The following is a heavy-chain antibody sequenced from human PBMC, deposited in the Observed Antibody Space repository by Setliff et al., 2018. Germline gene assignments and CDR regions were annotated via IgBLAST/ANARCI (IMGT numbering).Heavy chain of an antibody. V-gene: IGHV1-18*01. CDR3: ASPQAVGNYLGH. J-gene: IGHJ4*02. CDR1: GYTFTSYG. CDR2: ISAYNGNT. D-gene: IGHD6-19*01. Sequence: ASVKVSCKASGYTFTSYGISWVRQAPGQGLEWMGWISAYNGNTNYAQKLQGRVTMTTDTSTSTAYMELRSLRSDDTAVYYCASPQAVGNYLGHWGQGTLVTVSS.